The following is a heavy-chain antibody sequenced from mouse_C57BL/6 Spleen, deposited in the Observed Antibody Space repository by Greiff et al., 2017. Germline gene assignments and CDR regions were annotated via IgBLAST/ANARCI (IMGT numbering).Heavy chain of an antibody. Sequence: EVQLQESGPGLVKPSQSLSLTCSVTGYSITSGYYWNWIRQFPGNKLEWMGYISYDGSNNYNPSLKNRISITRDTSKNQFFLKLNSVTTEDTATYYCARVLDSSGFDYWGQGTTLTVSS. CDR1: GYSITSGYY. D-gene: IGHD3-2*02. CDR3: ARVLDSSGFDY. V-gene: IGHV3-6*01. CDR2: ISYDGSN. J-gene: IGHJ2*01.